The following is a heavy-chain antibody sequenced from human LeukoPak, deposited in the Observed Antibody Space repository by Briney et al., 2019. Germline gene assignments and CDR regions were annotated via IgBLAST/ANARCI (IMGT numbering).Heavy chain of an antibody. D-gene: IGHD3-16*02. CDR1: GGSLISTTYY. CDR3: ARAPRTGAWDMITFGGVIVHGDAFDF. J-gene: IGHJ3*01. V-gene: IGHV4-39*07. CDR2: IYYSGST. Sequence: SETLSLTCAVSGGSLISTTYYWGWIRQPPGKGLEWIGSIYYSGSTYYNPSLKSRVTVSVDMSKNQFSLQLSSVTAADTAIYYCARAPRTGAWDMITFGGVIVHGDAFDFWGQGTMVTVSS.